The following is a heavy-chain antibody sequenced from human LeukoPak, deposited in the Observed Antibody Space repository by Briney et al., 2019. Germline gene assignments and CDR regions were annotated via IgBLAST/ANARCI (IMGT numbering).Heavy chain of an antibody. Sequence: GGSLRLSCAASGFTFSSYSMNWVRQAPGKGLEWVSSISSSSSYIYYADSVKGRFTISRDNAKNSLYLQMNSLRAEDTAVYYCARVLPSPLYSGSYADAFDIWGQGTMVTVSS. CDR3: ARVLPSPLYSGSYADAFDI. V-gene: IGHV3-21*01. CDR2: ISSSSSYI. CDR1: GFTFSSYS. J-gene: IGHJ3*02. D-gene: IGHD1-26*01.